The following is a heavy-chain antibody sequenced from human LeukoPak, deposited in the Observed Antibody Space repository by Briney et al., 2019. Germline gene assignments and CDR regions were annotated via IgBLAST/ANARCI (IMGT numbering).Heavy chain of an antibody. CDR2: INPNSGGT. Sequence: GASVKVSCKASGYTFTGYYMHWVRQPPGQGLEWMGWINPNSGGTNYAQKFQGRVTMTRDTSISTAYMELSSLRSEDTAVYYCARGLKWAGGSSRTKDPLDYWGQETLVTVSS. J-gene: IGHJ4*02. CDR1: GYTFTGYY. D-gene: IGHD6-6*01. V-gene: IGHV1-2*02. CDR3: ARGLKWAGGSSRTKDPLDY.